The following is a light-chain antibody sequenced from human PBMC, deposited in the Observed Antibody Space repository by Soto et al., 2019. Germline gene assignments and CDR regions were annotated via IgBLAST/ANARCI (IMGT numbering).Light chain of an antibody. CDR1: SSDVGAYNY. CDR2: DVT. J-gene: IGLJ2*01. V-gene: IGLV2-14*03. CDR3: SSFTSNSILV. Sequence: QSVLTQPASVSGSPGQSITISCTGTSSDVGAYNYVSWYQQHPGKAPKLMIYDVTDRPSGVSNRFSASKSGSTASLTISGLRAEDEADYYCSSFTSNSILVFGGGTQLTV.